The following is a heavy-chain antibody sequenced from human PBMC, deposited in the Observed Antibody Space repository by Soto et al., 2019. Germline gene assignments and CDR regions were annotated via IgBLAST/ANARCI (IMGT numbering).Heavy chain of an antibody. Sequence: SLSLSCAASGCTFNDHSMHWVRQAPGKGLEWFSGISWNGGSRGYADSVQGRFTISRDNAKNSLYLQMNSLKPEDTALYYCAKDLRSTAWYSISFFDYWGQGALVTVYS. CDR3: AKDLRSTAWYSISFFDY. CDR2: ISWNGGSR. CDR1: GCTFNDHS. D-gene: IGHD6-13*01. V-gene: IGHV3-9*01. J-gene: IGHJ4*02.